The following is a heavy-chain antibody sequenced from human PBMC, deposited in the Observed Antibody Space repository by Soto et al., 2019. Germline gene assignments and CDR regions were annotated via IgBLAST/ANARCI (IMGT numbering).Heavy chain of an antibody. D-gene: IGHD4-17*01. CDR2: INYRGIT. V-gene: IGHV4-34*01. Sequence: QVQLQQWGAGLLKPSETLSLTCGVSGGSFRGYSWNWIRQSPEKGLGWIGEINYRGITSYNPSLRSRVTSSLDTSTNRFSLTLTSVTAADTAIYYCARAPMDDYGNYYDGMDVWGQGTTITVS. CDR1: GGSFRGYS. CDR3: ARAPMDDYGNYYDGMDV. J-gene: IGHJ6*02.